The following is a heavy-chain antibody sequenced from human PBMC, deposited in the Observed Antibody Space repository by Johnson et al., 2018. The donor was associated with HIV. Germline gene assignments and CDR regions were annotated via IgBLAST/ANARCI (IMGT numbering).Heavy chain of an antibody. CDR1: GFTVSSNY. J-gene: IGHJ3*02. CDR2: IYSGGST. CDR3: ARDPGGSLGAFDI. V-gene: IGHV3-66*01. Sequence: VQLVESGGVVVQPGGSLRLSCAASGFTVSSNYMSWVSQAPGKGLEWVSVIYSGGSTYYADSVKGRFTISRDNSKNTLYLQMNSLRVEDTAVYYCARDPGGSLGAFDIWGQGTIVTVSS. D-gene: IGHD1-26*01.